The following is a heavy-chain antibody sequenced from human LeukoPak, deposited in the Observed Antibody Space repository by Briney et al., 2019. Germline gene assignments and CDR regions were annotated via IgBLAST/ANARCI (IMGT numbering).Heavy chain of an antibody. D-gene: IGHD6-19*01. CDR1: GFSFSTYG. J-gene: IGHJ4*02. CDR3: AKRVAYNSGYYFDY. CDR2: LSGRGGST. Sequence: GGSLRLSCVASGFSFSTYGMSWVRQAPGGGLEWLSALSGRGGSTYYADSVKGRFTISRDNSKNTLYLQMNSLRAEDTAIYYCAKRVAYNSGYYFDYWGQGTLVTVSS. V-gene: IGHV3-23*01.